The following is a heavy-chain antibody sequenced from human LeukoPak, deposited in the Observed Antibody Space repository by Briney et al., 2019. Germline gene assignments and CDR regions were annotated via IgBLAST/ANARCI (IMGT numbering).Heavy chain of an antibody. Sequence: GESLKISCEASGYTFTAYWIGWVRQMPGEGLEWVGVIFPGDSNTRYMPPFQGQVTISADKSISTAYLQWSSLKASDTAMYYCARVAFGSGEVWGQGTLVTVSS. CDR3: ARVAFGSGEV. D-gene: IGHD3-10*01. J-gene: IGHJ4*02. CDR2: IFPGDSNT. V-gene: IGHV5-51*01. CDR1: GYTFTAYW.